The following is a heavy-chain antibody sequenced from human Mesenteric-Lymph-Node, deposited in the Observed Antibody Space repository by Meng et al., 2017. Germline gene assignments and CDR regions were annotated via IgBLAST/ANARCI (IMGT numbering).Heavy chain of an antibody. CDR2: IYYSGST. CDR3: AREFLAYCSGGSRFSRGMDV. V-gene: IGHV4-61*01. Sequence: SETLSLTCSVSGGSVSSVNYYWSWIRQPPGKGLEWIGYIYYSGSTNYNPSLKSRVTISVDTSKNQFSLNLSSVTAADTAVYYCAREFLAYCSGGSRFSRGMDVWGQGTTVTVSS. D-gene: IGHD2-15*01. J-gene: IGHJ6*02. CDR1: GGSVSSVNYY.